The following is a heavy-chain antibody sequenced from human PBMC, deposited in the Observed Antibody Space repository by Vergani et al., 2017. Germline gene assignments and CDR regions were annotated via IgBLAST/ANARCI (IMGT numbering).Heavy chain of an antibody. CDR1: GFTFSSYS. CDR3: ASEKVSAGSPGNPYYYYYGMDV. J-gene: IGHJ6*02. CDR2: ISGSSSTI. Sequence: VQLVESGGGLVQPGGSLRLSCAASGFTFSSYSMNWVRQAPGKGLEWVSYISGSSSTIYYADSVKGRFTISRDNAKNSLYLQMNSLRDEDTAVYYCASEKVSAGSPGNPYYYYYGMDVWGQGTTVTVSS. V-gene: IGHV3-48*02. D-gene: IGHD3-10*01.